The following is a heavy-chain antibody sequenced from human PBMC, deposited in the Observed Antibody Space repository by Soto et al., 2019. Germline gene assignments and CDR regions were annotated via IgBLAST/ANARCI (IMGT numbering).Heavy chain of an antibody. CDR1: GGSFSGYY. Sequence: SETLSLTCAVYGGSFSGYYWSWIRQPPGKGLEWIGEINHSGSTNYNPSLKSRVTISVDKSKNQFSLKLSSVTAADTAVYYCARGGIGFDYWGQGTLVTVSS. J-gene: IGHJ4*02. CDR3: ARGGIGFDY. CDR2: INHSGST. D-gene: IGHD6-13*01. V-gene: IGHV4-34*01.